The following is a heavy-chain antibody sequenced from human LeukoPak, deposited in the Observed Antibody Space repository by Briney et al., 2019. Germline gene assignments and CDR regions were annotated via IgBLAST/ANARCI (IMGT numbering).Heavy chain of an antibody. CDR2: ISPNNGDT. D-gene: IGHD6-19*01. V-gene: IGHV1-18*01. Sequence: ASVKVSCKASGYTFTSYGISWVRQAPGQGLEWMGWISPNNGDTNYAQKLQGRVTMTTDTSPSTAYMELRSLRSEDTAVYYCARVIAVAMVNDAFDIWGQGTMVTVSS. CDR1: GYTFTSYG. J-gene: IGHJ3*02. CDR3: ARVIAVAMVNDAFDI.